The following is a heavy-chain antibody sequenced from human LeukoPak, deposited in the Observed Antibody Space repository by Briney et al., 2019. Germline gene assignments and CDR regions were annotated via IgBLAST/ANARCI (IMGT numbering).Heavy chain of an antibody. CDR1: GFTFSDYY. D-gene: IGHD3-22*01. Sequence: TGGSLRLSCAASGFTFSDYYMSWIRQAPGKGLEWVSYFSSSSSYTNYADSVKGRFTISRDNAKNSLYLQMNSLRAEDTAVYYCARGRYDSSGYNAFDIWGQGTMVTVSS. CDR2: FSSSSSYT. V-gene: IGHV3-11*05. CDR3: ARGRYDSSGYNAFDI. J-gene: IGHJ3*02.